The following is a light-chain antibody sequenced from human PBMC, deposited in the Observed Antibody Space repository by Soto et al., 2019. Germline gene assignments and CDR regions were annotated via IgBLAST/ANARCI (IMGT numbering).Light chain of an antibody. CDR1: QSVSSNY. J-gene: IGKJ4*01. CDR3: QHYGSSPRA. V-gene: IGKV3-20*01. CDR2: GAS. Sequence: EIVLTQSPGTLSLSPGERATLSCRASQSVSSNYLAWYQQKPGQAPRLLIYGASSRATGIPNRFSGIGSGTDFTLTISRLEPEDFAVYYCQHYGSSPRAVGGGTKVEIK.